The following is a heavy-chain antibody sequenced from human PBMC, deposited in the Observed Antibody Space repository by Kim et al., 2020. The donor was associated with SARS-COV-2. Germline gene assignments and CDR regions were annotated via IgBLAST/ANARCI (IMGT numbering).Heavy chain of an antibody. D-gene: IGHD2-2*01. V-gene: IGHV5-10-1*01. Sequence: PSFQGHVTISADKSISTAYLQWSSLKASDTAMYYCARGEYQPPSTWSFDPWGQGTLVTVSS. J-gene: IGHJ5*02. CDR3: ARGEYQPPSTWSFDP.